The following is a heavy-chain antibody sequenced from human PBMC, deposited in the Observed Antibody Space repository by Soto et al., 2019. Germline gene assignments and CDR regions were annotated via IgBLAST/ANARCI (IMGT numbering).Heavy chain of an antibody. J-gene: IGHJ5*02. CDR3: ARAGNIVGLPAAMPLVDWFDP. CDR2: INAGNGNT. Sequence: QVQLVQSGAEVKKPGASVKVSCKASGYTFTSYAMHWVRQAPEQRLEWMGWINAGNGNTKYSQKFQGRVTITRATCASAAYIALRSLRSEDTAGYYFARAGNIVGLPAAMPLVDWFDPWGQGTLVTVSS. V-gene: IGHV1-3*01. D-gene: IGHD2-2*01. CDR1: GYTFTSYA.